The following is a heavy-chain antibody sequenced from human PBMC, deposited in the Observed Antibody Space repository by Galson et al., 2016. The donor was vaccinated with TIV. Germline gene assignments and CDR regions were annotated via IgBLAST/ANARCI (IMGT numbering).Heavy chain of an antibody. V-gene: IGHV3-9*01. CDR2: ITWNSVGI. CDR3: AKEQSCGGDCYLFDF. Sequence: SLRLSCATSGFTFSDYYMSWVRQPPGKGLEWVSGITWNSVGIDYADSVKGRFTISRDNAKNSLYLQMNSLRPDDTALYYCAKEQSCGGDCYLFDFWGQGALVTVSS. D-gene: IGHD2-21*02. J-gene: IGHJ4*02. CDR1: GFTFSDYY.